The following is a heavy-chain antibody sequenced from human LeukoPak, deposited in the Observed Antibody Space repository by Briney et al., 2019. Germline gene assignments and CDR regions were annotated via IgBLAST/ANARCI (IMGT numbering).Heavy chain of an antibody. CDR1: GFTFSNYA. Sequence: PGGSLRLSCAASGFTFSNYAMNWVRQAPGKGLEWVSAISGSGGSTYYADSVKGRFTISRDNSKNTLYLQMNSLRAEDTGVYYCAKDSAHCGGDCYSGAFDVWGQGTMVTVSS. V-gene: IGHV3-23*01. CDR3: AKDSAHCGGDCYSGAFDV. J-gene: IGHJ3*01. D-gene: IGHD2-21*02. CDR2: ISGSGGST.